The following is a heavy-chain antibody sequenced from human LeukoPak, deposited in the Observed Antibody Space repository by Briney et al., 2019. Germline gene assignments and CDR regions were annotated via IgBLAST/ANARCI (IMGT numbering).Heavy chain of an antibody. J-gene: IGHJ4*02. CDR3: ARTYDSGGAGVDY. D-gene: IGHD3-22*01. CDR1: GFTFSSYA. V-gene: IGHV3-30-3*01. Sequence: GGSLRLSCAASGFTFSSYAMHWVRQAPGKGLEWVAVISYDGSNKYYADSVKGRFTISRDNSKNTLYLQMNSLRAEDTAVYYCARTYDSGGAGVDYWGQGTLVTVSS. CDR2: ISYDGSNK.